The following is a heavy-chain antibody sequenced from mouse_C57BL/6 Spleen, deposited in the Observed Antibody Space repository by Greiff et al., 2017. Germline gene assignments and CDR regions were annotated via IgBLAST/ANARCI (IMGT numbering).Heavy chain of an antibody. Sequence: EVQRVESGGGLVKPGGSLKLSCAASGFTFSDYGMHWVRQAPEKGLEWVAYISSGSSTFYYADTVKGRFPISRYNAKNTLFLRMTSLRSDDTAMYYCARRNLDYGSSYWYFDVWGTGTTVTVSS. V-gene: IGHV5-17*01. D-gene: IGHD1-1*01. J-gene: IGHJ1*03. CDR3: ARRNLDYGSSYWYFDV. CDR1: GFTFSDYG. CDR2: ISSGSSTF.